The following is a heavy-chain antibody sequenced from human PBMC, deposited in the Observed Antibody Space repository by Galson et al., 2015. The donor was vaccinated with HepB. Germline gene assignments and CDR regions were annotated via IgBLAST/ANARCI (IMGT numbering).Heavy chain of an antibody. CDR1: ARSISSSSYY. V-gene: IGHV4-39*07. CDR2: IYYSVST. Sequence: SEPLSRTCTVSARSISSSSYYWRWIRQPPGKGLAWSGSIYYSVSTYYNPSLKSRVTKSVDTSKNQFSLKLTSVTAADTAVYYCAGDHGGNRDYWGPGTLVTVSS. CDR3: AGDHGGNRDY. D-gene: IGHD4-23*01. J-gene: IGHJ4*02.